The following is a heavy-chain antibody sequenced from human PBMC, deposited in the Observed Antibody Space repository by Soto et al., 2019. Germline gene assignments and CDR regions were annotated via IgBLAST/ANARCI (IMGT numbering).Heavy chain of an antibody. CDR2: IYPGDSDT. J-gene: IGHJ6*02. Sequence: PGESLKISCKGSGYSFTSYWIGWARQMPGKGLEWMGIIYPGDSDTRYSPSFQGQVTISADKSISTAYLQWSSLKASDTAMYYCAKTAAGGKNYYGMDVWGQGTTGTVSS. CDR1: GYSFTSYW. D-gene: IGHD6-13*01. CDR3: AKTAAGGKNYYGMDV. V-gene: IGHV5-51*01.